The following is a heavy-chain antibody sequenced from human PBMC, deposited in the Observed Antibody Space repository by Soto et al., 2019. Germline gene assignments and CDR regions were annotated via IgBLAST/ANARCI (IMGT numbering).Heavy chain of an antibody. CDR1: GYTFTSYG. J-gene: IGHJ3*02. D-gene: IGHD4-17*01. Sequence: ASVKVSCKASGYTFTSYGISWVRQAPGQGLEWMGWISAYNGNTNYAQKLQGGVTMTTDTSTSTAYMELRSLRSDDTAVYYCARSMTTVTFDAFDIWGQGTMVTVSS. CDR2: ISAYNGNT. V-gene: IGHV1-18*01. CDR3: ARSMTTVTFDAFDI.